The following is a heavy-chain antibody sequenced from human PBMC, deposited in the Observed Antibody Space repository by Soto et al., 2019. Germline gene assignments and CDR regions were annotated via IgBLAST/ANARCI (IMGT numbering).Heavy chain of an antibody. Sequence: PGGSLRLSCAASGFTFSSYAMSWVRQAPGKGLEWVSAISGSGGSTYYADSVKGRFTISRDNSKNTLYLQMNSLRAEDTAVYYCAKAGYCSSTSCYGYYYYGMDVWGQGTTVTVSS. CDR2: ISGSGGST. J-gene: IGHJ6*02. CDR1: GFTFSSYA. D-gene: IGHD2-2*01. V-gene: IGHV3-23*01. CDR3: AKAGYCSSTSCYGYYYYGMDV.